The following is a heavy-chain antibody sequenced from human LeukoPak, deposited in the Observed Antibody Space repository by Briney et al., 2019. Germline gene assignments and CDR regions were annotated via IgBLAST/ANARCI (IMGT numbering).Heavy chain of an antibody. Sequence: ASVKVSCQASGYTFTSYGISWVRQAPGQGLEWMGWISAYNGNTNYAQKLQGRVTMTTDTSTSTAYMELRSLRSDDTAVYYCALNSPGFRDDYWGQGTLVTVSS. CDR2: ISAYNGNT. CDR1: GYTFTSYG. V-gene: IGHV1-18*01. CDR3: ALNSPGFRDDY. J-gene: IGHJ4*02. D-gene: IGHD4-23*01.